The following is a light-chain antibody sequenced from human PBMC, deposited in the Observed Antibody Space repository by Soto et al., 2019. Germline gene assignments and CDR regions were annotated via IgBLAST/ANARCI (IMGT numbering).Light chain of an antibody. Sequence: QSVLTQPASVSWSPGQSITISCTGTSSDVGAYNYVSWYQQHPGKAPKLMIYDVSNRPSGVSNRFSGSKSGNTASLTISGLQAEDEADYFCSSYTVSSTSVFGTGTKVTVL. J-gene: IGLJ1*01. CDR2: DVS. CDR3: SSYTVSSTSV. V-gene: IGLV2-14*01. CDR1: SSDVGAYNY.